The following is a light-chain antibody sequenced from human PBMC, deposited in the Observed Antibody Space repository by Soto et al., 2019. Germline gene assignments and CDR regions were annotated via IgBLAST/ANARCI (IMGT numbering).Light chain of an antibody. CDR1: QSVSSSY. J-gene: IGKJ2*01. CDR2: GTS. V-gene: IGKV3-20*01. CDR3: QRYGSSLYT. Sequence: EIVLTQSPGTLSLSPGERATLSCRASQSVSSSYLAWYQQKPGQAPRLLIYGTSSRATGIPDKFSGSGSGTALTLAISRLEPEDSGVYYCQRYGSSLYTFGQGTKVEIK.